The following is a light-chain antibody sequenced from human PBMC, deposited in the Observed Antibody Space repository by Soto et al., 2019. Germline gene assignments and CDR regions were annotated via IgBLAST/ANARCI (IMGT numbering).Light chain of an antibody. Sequence: DIQMTQSPSSLSASVGDRVTVTCRASQGIGSDLCWYQQKPGKAPKRLIYAASSLQSGVPSRFSGSGSGTEFTLTISSLQPEDFATYYCLQHNSYPCTFGQGTKLEIK. V-gene: IGKV1-17*01. CDR3: LQHNSYPCT. CDR2: AAS. J-gene: IGKJ2*02. CDR1: QGIGSD.